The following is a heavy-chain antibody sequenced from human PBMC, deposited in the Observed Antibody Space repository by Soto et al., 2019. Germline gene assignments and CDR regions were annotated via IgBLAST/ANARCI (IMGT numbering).Heavy chain of an antibody. CDR2: IKTSAGGGAT. Sequence: EVQLVESAGGLVKPGGSLRLSCVASGFSFNEAWMNWVRQAPGEGLEWVGRIKTSAGGGATDYAAPVQGRFTISRDDSKNALYLHMNSLRTVDTAIYYCTTGSVEGIWGQGTRVTVSS. J-gene: IGHJ6*02. CDR1: GFSFNEAW. V-gene: IGHV3-15*07. D-gene: IGHD2-15*01. CDR3: TTGSVEGI.